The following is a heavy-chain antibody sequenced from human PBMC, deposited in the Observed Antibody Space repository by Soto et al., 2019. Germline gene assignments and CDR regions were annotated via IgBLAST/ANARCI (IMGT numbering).Heavy chain of an antibody. CDR3: ARHFPYSYGTDY. V-gene: IGHV4-59*08. CDR1: GGSISRYY. D-gene: IGHD5-18*01. J-gene: IGHJ4*02. Sequence: PSETLSLTCTVSGGSISRYYWSWIRQPPGKGLEWIGYIYYSGSTNYNPSLKSRVTISVDTSKNQFSLKLSSVTAADTAVYYCARHFPYSYGTDYWGQGTLVTVSS. CDR2: IYYSGST.